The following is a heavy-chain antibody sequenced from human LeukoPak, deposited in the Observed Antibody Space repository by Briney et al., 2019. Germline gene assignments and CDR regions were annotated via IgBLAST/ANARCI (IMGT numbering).Heavy chain of an antibody. CDR1: GYTFTRYY. V-gene: IGHV1-46*01. Sequence: ASVKVSCKASGYTFTRYYMHWVRQAPGQGLEWMGIINPSGGSTSYAQKFQGRVTMTRDTSTGTVYMELSSLRSEDTAVYYCAREWEYSSGWYGLGDYWGQGTLVTVSS. D-gene: IGHD6-19*01. CDR3: AREWEYSSGWYGLGDY. CDR2: INPSGGST. J-gene: IGHJ4*02.